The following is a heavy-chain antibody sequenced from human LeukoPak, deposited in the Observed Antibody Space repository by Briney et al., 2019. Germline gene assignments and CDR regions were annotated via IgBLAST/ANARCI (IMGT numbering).Heavy chain of an antibody. V-gene: IGHV3-21*01. Sequence: GGSLSLSCAASGFTFSSYSMNWVRQAPGKGLEWVSSISSSSSYIYYADSVKGRFTISRDNAKNSLYLQMNSLRAEDTAVYYCASDPRRSGAFDIWGQGTMVTVSS. CDR2: ISSSSSYI. CDR3: ASDPRRSGAFDI. CDR1: GFTFSSYS. J-gene: IGHJ3*02.